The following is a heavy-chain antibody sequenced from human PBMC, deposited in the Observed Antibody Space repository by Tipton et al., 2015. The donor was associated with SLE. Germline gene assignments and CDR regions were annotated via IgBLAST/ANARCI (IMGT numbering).Heavy chain of an antibody. CDR3: ARGRSYSSSGIDS. D-gene: IGHD6-13*01. J-gene: IGHJ5*01. CDR2: THDGGSI. Sequence: TLSLTCTVSGASINDFYWSWIRQPPGGGLQWLGYTHDGGSINYNPPLKSRVTISMDTSENQFFLKVASVVAADTAVYYCARGRSYSSSGIDSWGPGTLVIVSS. V-gene: IGHV4-59*01. CDR1: GASINDFY.